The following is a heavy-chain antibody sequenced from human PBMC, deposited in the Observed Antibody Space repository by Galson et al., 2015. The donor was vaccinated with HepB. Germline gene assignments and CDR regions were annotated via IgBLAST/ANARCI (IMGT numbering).Heavy chain of an antibody. V-gene: IGHV5-10-1*01. D-gene: IGHD2-8*01. CDR1: GYKLTTYW. Sequence: QSGAEVKKPGESLRLSCKGSGYKLTTYWINWVRQMTGKGLEWMGRIDPSESYTNYSPSLQGHATISADKSISTAYLQWSSLKASDTAMYYCARLPRYCTKAVCYSFVYWGQGTLVTVSS. J-gene: IGHJ4*02. CDR3: ARLPRYCTKAVCYSFVY. CDR2: IDPSESYT.